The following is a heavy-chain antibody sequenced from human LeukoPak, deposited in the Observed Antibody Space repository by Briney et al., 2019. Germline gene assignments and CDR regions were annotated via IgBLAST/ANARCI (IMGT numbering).Heavy chain of an antibody. CDR3: ARASDETPFDY. V-gene: IGHV3-33*01. CDR2: IWCDGTTK. J-gene: IGHJ4*02. CDR1: GFSFSQYD. Sequence: PGGSLRLSCAASGFSFSQYDMQWVRQAPGKGLEWVTFIWCDGTTKYYADSAKGRFTISRDNSNNTLSLQMNSLRVEDTAVYYCARASDETPFDYWGQGTLVTVSS.